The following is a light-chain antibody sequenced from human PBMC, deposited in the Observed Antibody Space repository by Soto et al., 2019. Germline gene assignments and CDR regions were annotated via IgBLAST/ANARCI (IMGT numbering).Light chain of an antibody. Sequence: DIQMTQSPSTLSASVGDRVTITCRASQSISSWLAWYQQKPGKAPKLLSYDASSLESGVPSRSSGSGSGTEFTLTISSLQPDDFATYYCHQYNSYLYTFGQGTKLEIK. CDR2: DAS. V-gene: IGKV1-5*01. CDR1: QSISSW. CDR3: HQYNSYLYT. J-gene: IGKJ2*01.